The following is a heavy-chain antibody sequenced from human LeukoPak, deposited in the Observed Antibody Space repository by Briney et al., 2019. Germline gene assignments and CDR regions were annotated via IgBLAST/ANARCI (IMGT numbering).Heavy chain of an antibody. Sequence: GGSLRLSCAASGFTFRNLLMSWVRQAPGEGLEWVAHTNQDGSNNYYVDSVRGRFTISRDNAKNSLYLQMNSLRAEDTAVYYCAKYLTRAFDYWGQGTLVTVSS. CDR2: TNQDGSNN. D-gene: IGHD2/OR15-2a*01. J-gene: IGHJ4*02. CDR1: GFTFRNLL. V-gene: IGHV3-7*01. CDR3: AKYLTRAFDY.